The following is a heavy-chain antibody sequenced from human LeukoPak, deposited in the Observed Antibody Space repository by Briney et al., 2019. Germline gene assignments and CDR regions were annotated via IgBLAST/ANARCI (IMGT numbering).Heavy chain of an antibody. CDR2: IKQDGSEQ. V-gene: IGHV3-7*01. D-gene: IGHD4-17*01. CDR1: GFTLSSYW. J-gene: IGHJ4*02. Sequence: PGGSLRLSCTASGFTLSSYWMSWVRQAPGKGLEWVANIKQDGSEQSYVDSVKGRFTISRDDGKNTLYLQMNSLRAEDTAVYYCAKDLTDHGNFDYWGQGTLVTVSS. CDR3: AKDLTDHGNFDY.